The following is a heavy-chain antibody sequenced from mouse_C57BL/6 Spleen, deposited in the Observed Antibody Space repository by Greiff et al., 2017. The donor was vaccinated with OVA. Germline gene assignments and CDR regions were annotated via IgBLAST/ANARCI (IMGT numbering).Heavy chain of an antibody. Sequence: VQLQQSGAELVRPGASVKLSCKASGYTFTDYYINWVKQRPGQGLEWIARIYPGSGNTYYNEKFKGKATLTAEKSSSTAYMQLSSLTSEDSAVYFCASLGNWDVAYWGQGTLVTVSA. CDR2: IYPGSGNT. CDR3: ASLGNWDVAY. J-gene: IGHJ3*01. D-gene: IGHD4-1*02. CDR1: GYTFTDYY. V-gene: IGHV1-76*01.